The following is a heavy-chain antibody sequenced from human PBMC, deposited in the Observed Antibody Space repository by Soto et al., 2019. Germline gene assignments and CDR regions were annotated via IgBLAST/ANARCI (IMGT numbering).Heavy chain of an antibody. CDR2: INPNGGGT. J-gene: IGHJ3*02. CDR3: ARDDAFDI. V-gene: IGHV1-2*02. CDR1: GYTFTGYY. Sequence: GASVKVSCKASGYTFTGYYIHWVRQAPGQGLEWMGWINPNGGGTNHAQKFQGRVSMTRDTSISTAFMDLSRLISDDTAIYYCARDDAFDIWGQGTLVTVS.